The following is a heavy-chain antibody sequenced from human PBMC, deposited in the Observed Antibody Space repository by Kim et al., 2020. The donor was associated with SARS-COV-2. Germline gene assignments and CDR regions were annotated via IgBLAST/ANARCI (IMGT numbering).Heavy chain of an antibody. CDR2: ISAYNGNT. D-gene: IGHD2-2*01. J-gene: IGHJ5*02. Sequence: ASVKVSCKASGYTFPSSGISWVRPAPGQGLEWMGWISAYNGNTNYAQKLQGRVTMTTDTSTSTAYMELRSLRSDDTAVYYCASAVVPAAISWFDPWGQGTLVTVSS. V-gene: IGHV1-18*04. CDR1: GYTFPSSG. CDR3: ASAVVPAAISWFDP.